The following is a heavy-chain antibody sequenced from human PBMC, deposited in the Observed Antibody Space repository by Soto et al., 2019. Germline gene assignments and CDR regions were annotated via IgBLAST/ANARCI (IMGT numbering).Heavy chain of an antibody. Sequence: PSETLSLTCTVSGGSISSGDYYWSRIRQPPGKGLEWIGYIYYSGSTYYNPSLKSRVTISVDTSKNQFSLKLSSVTAADTAVYYCARGRAYYDILSPMDVWGQGTTVTVSS. CDR3: ARGRAYYDILSPMDV. J-gene: IGHJ6*02. CDR1: GGSISSGDYY. D-gene: IGHD3-9*01. V-gene: IGHV4-30-4*01. CDR2: IYYSGST.